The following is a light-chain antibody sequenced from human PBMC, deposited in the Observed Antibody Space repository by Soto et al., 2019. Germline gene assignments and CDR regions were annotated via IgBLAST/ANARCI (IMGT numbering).Light chain of an antibody. V-gene: IGKV1-5*01. CDR1: QSISSW. CDR2: DAS. Sequence: DIQIAQSPSTLSQPVADRAPITVRASQSISSWLAWYQQKPGKAPKLLIYDASSLESGVPSRFSGSGSGTEFTLTISSLQPDDFATYYCQQYNSYPITFGQGTRLEI. J-gene: IGKJ5*01. CDR3: QQYNSYPIT.